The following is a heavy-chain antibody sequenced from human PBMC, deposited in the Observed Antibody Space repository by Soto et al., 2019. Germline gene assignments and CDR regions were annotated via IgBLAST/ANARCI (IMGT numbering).Heavy chain of an antibody. V-gene: IGHV4-30-4*01. D-gene: IGHD4-17*01. J-gene: IGHJ4*02. CDR1: GGSVTSDEDY. CDR3: ATESGSTYGYFDH. Sequence: SETLSLTCTVSGGSVTSDEDYWSWIRQSPGKGLEWIGYISNSGSTGYNPSLKTRLSMSVDRSKNQFTLRLTSVTAADTAVYFCATESGSTYGYFDHWGQGTQVTVSS. CDR2: ISNSGST.